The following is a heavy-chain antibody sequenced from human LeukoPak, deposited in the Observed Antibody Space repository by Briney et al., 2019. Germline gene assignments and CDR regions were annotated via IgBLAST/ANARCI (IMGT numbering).Heavy chain of an antibody. CDR3: ARGDGDYGHYYYYYGMDV. J-gene: IGHJ6*02. CDR2: IYYSGST. Sequence: SETLSLTCTVSGGSISSYYWSWIRQPPGKGLEWIGCIYYSGSTNYNPSLKSRVTISVDTSKNQFSLKLSSVTAADTAVYYCARGDGDYGHYYYYYGMDVWGQGTTVTVSS. CDR1: GGSISSYY. D-gene: IGHD4-17*01. V-gene: IGHV4-59*01.